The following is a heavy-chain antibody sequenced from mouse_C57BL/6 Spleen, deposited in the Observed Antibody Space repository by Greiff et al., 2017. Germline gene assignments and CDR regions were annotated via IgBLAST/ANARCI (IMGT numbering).Heavy chain of an antibody. V-gene: IGHV5-16*01. J-gene: IGHJ4*01. CDR3: AREGLYDGYYDYAMDY. CDR2: INYDGSST. Sequence: EVKLMESEGGLVQPGSSMKLSCTASGFTFSDYYMAWVRQVPEKGLEWVANINYDGSSTYYLDSLKSRFIISRDNAKNILYLQMSSLKSEDTATYYCAREGLYDGYYDYAMDYWGQGTSVTVSS. CDR1: GFTFSDYY. D-gene: IGHD2-3*01.